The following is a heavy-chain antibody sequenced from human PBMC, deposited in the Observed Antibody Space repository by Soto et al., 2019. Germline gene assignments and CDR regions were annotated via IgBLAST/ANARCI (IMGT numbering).Heavy chain of an antibody. CDR1: GGTFSSYA. D-gene: IGHD5-18*01. CDR2: IIPIFGTA. CDR3: AREYGDKAMPTVGNWFDP. J-gene: IGHJ5*02. Sequence: QVQLVQSGAEVKKPGSSVKVSCKASGGTFSSYAISWVRQAPGQGLEWMGGIIPIFGTANYAQKFQGRVTITADESTSTAYMGLSRPRSEDTAGYYWAREYGDKAMPTVGNWFDPWGQGTLVTVSS. V-gene: IGHV1-69*12.